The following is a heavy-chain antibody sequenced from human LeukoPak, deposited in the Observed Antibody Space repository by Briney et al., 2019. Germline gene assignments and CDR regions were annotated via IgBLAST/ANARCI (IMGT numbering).Heavy chain of an antibody. Sequence: SGGSLRLSCAASGFTVSSNYMSWVRQAPGKGLDWVSVIYSGGNTYYADSVKGRFTISRDNSKNTLYLQMRAEDTAVYYCAREYSSSPNSFDSWGQGTLVTVSS. V-gene: IGHV3-53*01. CDR3: AREYSSSPNSFDS. CDR2: IYSGGNT. J-gene: IGHJ4*02. D-gene: IGHD6-13*01. CDR1: GFTVSSNY.